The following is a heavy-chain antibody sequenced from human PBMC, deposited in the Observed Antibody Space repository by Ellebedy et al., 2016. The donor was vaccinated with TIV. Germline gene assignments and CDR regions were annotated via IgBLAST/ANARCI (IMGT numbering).Heavy chain of an antibody. CDR1: GYSFTSYW. D-gene: IGHD4-17*01. CDR2: IHPHDSDT. V-gene: IGHV5-51*01. J-gene: IGHJ4*02. Sequence: GESLKISCKGSGYSFTSYWIGWVRQMPGKGLEWMGIIHPHDSDTRYSPSFQGHITISADKASNTAYLQWSSLKASDTAIYYCARHLSFMDYADVPADYWGRGTLVTVSS. CDR3: ARHLSFMDYADVPADY.